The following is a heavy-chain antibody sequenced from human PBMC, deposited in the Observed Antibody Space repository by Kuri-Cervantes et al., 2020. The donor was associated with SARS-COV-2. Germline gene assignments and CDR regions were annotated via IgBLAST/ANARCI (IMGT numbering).Heavy chain of an antibody. Sequence: ASVKVSCKASGYTFTSYGISWVRQAPGQGLEWMGWISAYNGNTNYAQKLQGRVTMTTDTSTSTAYMELRSLRSDDTAVYYCARDGSPGWVLPRPLIYGMDVWGQGTTVTVSS. CDR1: GYTFTSYG. CDR3: ARDGSPGWVLPRPLIYGMDV. J-gene: IGHJ6*02. CDR2: ISAYNGNT. V-gene: IGHV1-18*01. D-gene: IGHD6-6*01.